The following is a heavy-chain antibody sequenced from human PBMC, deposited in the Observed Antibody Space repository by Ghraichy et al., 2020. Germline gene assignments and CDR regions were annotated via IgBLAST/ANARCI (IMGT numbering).Heavy chain of an antibody. Sequence: SETLSLTCTVSGGSISSGGYYWSWIRQHPGKGLEWIGYIYYSGSTYYNPSLKSRVTISVDTSKNQFSLKLSSVTAADTAVYYCARVTSRVEGAFDIWGQGTMVTVSS. V-gene: IGHV4-31*03. CDR2: IYYSGST. CDR1: GGSISSGGYY. CDR3: ARVTSRVEGAFDI. D-gene: IGHD1-14*01. J-gene: IGHJ3*02.